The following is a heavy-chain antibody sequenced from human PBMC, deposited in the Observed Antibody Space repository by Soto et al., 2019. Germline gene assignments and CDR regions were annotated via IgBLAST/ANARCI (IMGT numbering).Heavy chain of an antibody. D-gene: IGHD3-16*01. CDR1: GFTFSNYV. Sequence: PGGSLRLSCTASGFTFSNYVMHWVRQAPGKGLEWVAVISYDGSNKNYADSVKGRFTISRDNSNNTLYLKMDSLRAEDTAGYYCARSLYDYFDCWGQGTLVSVSS. CDR3: ARSLYDYFDC. J-gene: IGHJ4*02. CDR2: ISYDGSNK. V-gene: IGHV3-30-3*01.